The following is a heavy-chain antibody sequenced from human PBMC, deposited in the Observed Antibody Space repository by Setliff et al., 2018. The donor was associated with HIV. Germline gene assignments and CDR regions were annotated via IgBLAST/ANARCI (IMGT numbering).Heavy chain of an antibody. CDR2: SYYSGST. Sequence: PSETLSLTCTVSGASSSSHYWSWIRQPPGKGLEWIGYSYYSGSTNYNPSLKSRVTISVDTSKNQFSLKLSSVTAADTAVYYCARMDSSTWPDYYFYGMDVWGQGTTVTVS. CDR1: GASSSSHY. J-gene: IGHJ6*02. D-gene: IGHD2-2*01. CDR3: ARMDSSTWPDYYFYGMDV. V-gene: IGHV4-59*11.